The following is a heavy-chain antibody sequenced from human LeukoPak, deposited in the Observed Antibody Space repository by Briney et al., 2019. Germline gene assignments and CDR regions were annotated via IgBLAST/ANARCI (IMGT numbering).Heavy chain of an antibody. CDR2: ISSNGGST. D-gene: IGHD6-13*01. CDR3: VKEDSSSWYGNWFDP. CDR1: GFTFCGYA. V-gene: IGHV3-64D*06. J-gene: IGHJ5*02. Sequence: PGGSLRLSCLASGFTFCGYAMHCVRQALGGGRGYVSAISSNGGSTYYADSVKGRFTISRDNSKNTLYPQMSSLRAEDTAVYYCVKEDSSSWYGNWFDPWGQGTLVTVSS.